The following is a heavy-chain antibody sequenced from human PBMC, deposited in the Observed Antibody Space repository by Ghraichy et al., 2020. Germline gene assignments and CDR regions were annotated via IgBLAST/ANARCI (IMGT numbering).Heavy chain of an antibody. CDR2: INHSGST. V-gene: IGHV4-34*01. CDR3: ASLRPVESQTIFGVVIFSHR. D-gene: IGHD3-3*01. Sequence: SETLSLTCAVYGGSFSGYYWSWIRQPPGKGLEWIGEINHSGSTNYNPSLKSRVTISVDTSKNQFSLKLSSVTAADTAVYYCASLRPVESQTIFGVVIFSHRWRQGTLVTVSS. CDR1: GGSFSGYY. J-gene: IGHJ4*02.